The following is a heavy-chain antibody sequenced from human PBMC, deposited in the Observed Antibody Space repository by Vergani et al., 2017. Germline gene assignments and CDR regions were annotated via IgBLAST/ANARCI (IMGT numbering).Heavy chain of an antibody. D-gene: IGHD2-15*01. J-gene: IGHJ4*02. CDR1: GYTFTSYY. CDR2: IIPIFGTA. Sequence: QVQLVQSGAEVKKPGASVKVSCKASGYTFTSYYMHWVRQAPGQGLEWMGGIIPIFGTANYAQKFQGRVTITADESTSTAYMELSSLRSEDTAVYYCARALLRYCSGGSCYRSLDYWGQGTLVTVSS. CDR3: ARALLRYCSGGSCYRSLDY. V-gene: IGHV1-69*01.